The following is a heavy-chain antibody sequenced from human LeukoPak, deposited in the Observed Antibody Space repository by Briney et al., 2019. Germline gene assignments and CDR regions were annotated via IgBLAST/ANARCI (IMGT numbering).Heavy chain of an antibody. D-gene: IGHD3-22*01. Sequence: PGGSLRLSCAASGITFSSYAMSWVRQAPGKRLEWVSVISGSGGSTYYADSVKGRFTISRDNAKNSLYLQMNSLRAEDTAVYYCARDSGGYFYFDLWGRGTLVTVSS. J-gene: IGHJ2*01. CDR2: ISGSGGST. CDR3: ARDSGGYFYFDL. CDR1: GITFSSYA. V-gene: IGHV3-23*01.